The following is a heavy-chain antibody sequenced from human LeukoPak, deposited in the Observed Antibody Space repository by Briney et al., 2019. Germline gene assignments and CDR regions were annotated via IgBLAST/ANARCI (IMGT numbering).Heavy chain of an antibody. D-gene: IGHD5-12*01. CDR3: ATYVDIVATDRHQTYYCYYMDV. CDR2: FDPEDGET. V-gene: IGHV1-24*01. J-gene: IGHJ6*03. Sequence: ASVKVSCKVSGYTLTELSMHWVRQAPGKGLEWMGGFDPEDGETIYAQKFQGRVTMTEDTSTDTAYMELSSLRSEDTAVYYCATYVDIVATDRHQTYYCYYMDVWGKGTTVTVSS. CDR1: GYTLTELS.